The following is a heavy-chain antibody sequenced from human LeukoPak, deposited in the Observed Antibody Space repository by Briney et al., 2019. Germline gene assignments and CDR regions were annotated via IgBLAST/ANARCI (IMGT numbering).Heavy chain of an antibody. CDR3: ARQGWGGNYFDY. CDR1: GFTFSSYG. CDR2: IWYDGSNK. Sequence: GGSLRLSCAVSGFTFSSYGMHWVRQAPGKGLEWVAVIWYDGSNKYYADSVKGRFTISRDNSKNTLYLQMNSLRAEDTAVYYCARQGWGGNYFDYWGQGTLVTVSS. D-gene: IGHD3-16*01. V-gene: IGHV3-33*01. J-gene: IGHJ4*02.